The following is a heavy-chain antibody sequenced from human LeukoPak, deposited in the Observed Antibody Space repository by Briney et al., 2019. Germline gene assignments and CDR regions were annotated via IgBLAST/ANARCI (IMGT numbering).Heavy chain of an antibody. CDR1: GYTFTSYY. J-gene: IGHJ1*01. Sequence: ASVKVSCKASGYTFTSYYMHWVRQAPGQGLEWMGIINPSGGSTSYAQKLQGRVTKNRDTSTSTVYMELSSLRSEDTAVYYCARERLNHFQHWGQGTLVTVSS. CDR3: ARERLNHFQH. CDR2: INPSGGST. V-gene: IGHV1-46*01.